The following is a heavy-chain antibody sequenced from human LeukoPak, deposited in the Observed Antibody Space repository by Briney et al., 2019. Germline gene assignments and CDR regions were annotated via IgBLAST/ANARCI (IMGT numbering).Heavy chain of an antibody. CDR2: IIPIFGTT. D-gene: IGHD3-10*01. Sequence: VASVKVSCKASGGTFSSYAISWVRQAPGQGLEWMGGIIPIFGTTNYAQTFQNKVTITADESTSTTYMELSSLTSEDTAVYYCATSGGDYYYYSLDVWGKGTPVTTSS. V-gene: IGHV1-69*13. J-gene: IGHJ6*03. CDR3: ATSGGDYYYYSLDV. CDR1: GGTFSSYA.